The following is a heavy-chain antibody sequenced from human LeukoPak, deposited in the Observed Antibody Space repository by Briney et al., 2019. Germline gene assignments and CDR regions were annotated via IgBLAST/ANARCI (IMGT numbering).Heavy chain of an antibody. CDR3: ARRVAAGGTCMGY. D-gene: IGHD6-13*01. CDR2: MNPNSGNT. V-gene: IGHV1-8*01. CDR1: GFSFTSYD. Sequence: ATVKVSCKASGFSFTSYDINWVRQATGQGLEWMGWMNPNSGNTGSAQKFQGRVTMTRNTSISTAYMELSNLRSEDTAVYYCARRVAAGGTCMGYWGQGTLVTVSS. J-gene: IGHJ4*02.